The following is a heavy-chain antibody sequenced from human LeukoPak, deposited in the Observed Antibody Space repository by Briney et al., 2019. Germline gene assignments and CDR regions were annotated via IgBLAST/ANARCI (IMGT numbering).Heavy chain of an antibody. CDR1: GISFSNYG. V-gene: IGHV3-23*01. Sequence: GGSLRLSCLASGISFSNYGMSWVRRAPGKGLECVSGVSGSGLNTYYADSVKGRFTISRDNSNNTLYLQMNSLRAEDTAVYYCVSPGNDFEGRYSPHMDVWGKGTTVTVSS. J-gene: IGHJ6*03. CDR2: VSGSGLNT. CDR3: VSPGNDFEGRYSPHMDV. D-gene: IGHD3-9*01.